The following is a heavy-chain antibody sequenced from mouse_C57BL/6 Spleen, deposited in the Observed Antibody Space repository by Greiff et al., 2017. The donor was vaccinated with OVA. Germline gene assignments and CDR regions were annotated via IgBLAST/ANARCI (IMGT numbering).Heavy chain of an antibody. V-gene: IGHV5-16*01. J-gene: IGHJ2*01. CDR2: INYDGSST. D-gene: IGHD1-1*01. CDR1: GFTFSDYY. Sequence: DVQLVESEGGLVQPGSSMKLSCTASGFTFSDYYMAWVRQVPEKGLEWVANINYDGSSTYYLDSLKSRFIISRDNAKNILYLQMSSLKSEDTATYYCARDRDYYGSSLPFDYWGQGTTLTVSS. CDR3: ARDRDYYGSSLPFDY.